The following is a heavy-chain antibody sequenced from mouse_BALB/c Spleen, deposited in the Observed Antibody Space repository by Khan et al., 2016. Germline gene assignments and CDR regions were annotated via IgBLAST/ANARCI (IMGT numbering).Heavy chain of an antibody. CDR2: INPDSSTI. J-gene: IGHJ2*01. D-gene: IGHD1-1*01. Sequence: EVQLQESGGGLVQPGGSLKLSCAASGFDFSRYWMSWVRQAPGKGLEWIGEINPDSSTINYTPSLKDNFIISRDNAKNTLYLQMSKVRSEDTALYYCARPQYYGYINYWGQGTTLTVSS. CDR1: GFDFSRYW. CDR3: ARPQYYGYINY. V-gene: IGHV4-1*02.